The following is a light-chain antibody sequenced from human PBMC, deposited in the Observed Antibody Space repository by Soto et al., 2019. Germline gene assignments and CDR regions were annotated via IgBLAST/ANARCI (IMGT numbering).Light chain of an antibody. CDR2: DAS. Sequence: EIVLTQSPGTLSLSPGEGGTLSCRASQSVGRDYLAWFQQKPGQPPRLLIHDASRRATGIPDRFSGSGSGTDFTLTINTLEPEDFAVYYCQQYDASPITFGQGTRLEIK. J-gene: IGKJ5*01. CDR3: QQYDASPIT. V-gene: IGKV3-20*01. CDR1: QSVGRDY.